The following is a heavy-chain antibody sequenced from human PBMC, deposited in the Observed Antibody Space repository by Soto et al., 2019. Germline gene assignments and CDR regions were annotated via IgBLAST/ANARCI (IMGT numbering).Heavy chain of an antibody. CDR3: ARLRFIQETLDAFEM. V-gene: IGHV3-66*01. CDR1: GLTASSNY. J-gene: IGHJ3*02. D-gene: IGHD3-16*01. Sequence: EVQLVESGGGLVQPGGSLRLSCAASGLTASSNYMSWVRQAPGKGLEWVSVIYSGGRTYYADSVKGRFTITRDNSKYTVYLQMNSLRADDTDVYYCARLRFIQETLDAFEMWGQGTMVPVSS. CDR2: IYSGGRT.